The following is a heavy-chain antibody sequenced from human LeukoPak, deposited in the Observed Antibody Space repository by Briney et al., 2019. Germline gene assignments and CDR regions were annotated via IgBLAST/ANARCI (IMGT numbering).Heavy chain of an antibody. CDR2: ISYDGSNK. V-gene: IGHV3-30*18. D-gene: IGHD3-10*01. CDR3: AKSGFTMVRGARVDFDY. Sequence: GGSLRLSCAASGFTFSSYGTHWVRQAPGKGLEWVAVISYDGSNKYYADSVKGRFTISRDNSKNTLYLQMNSLRAEDTAVYYCAKSGFTMVRGARVDFDYWGQGTLVTVSS. CDR1: GFTFSSYG. J-gene: IGHJ4*02.